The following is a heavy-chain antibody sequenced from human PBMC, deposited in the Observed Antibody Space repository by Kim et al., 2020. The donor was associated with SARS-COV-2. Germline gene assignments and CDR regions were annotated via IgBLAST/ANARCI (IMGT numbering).Heavy chain of an antibody. V-gene: IGHV3-7*01. CDR1: GFTFSSYW. J-gene: IGHJ6*02. Sequence: GGSLRLSCAASGFTFSSYWMSWVRQAPGKGLEWVANIKEDGSEKYYVDSVKGRFTISRDNAKNSLYLQMNSLRVEDTAVYYCGRIPSSTWYGLKGTYYYYCGTHVWGQGTAVTVS. CDR3: GRIPSSTWYGLKGTYYYYCGTHV. CDR2: IKEDGSEK. D-gene: IGHD6-13*01.